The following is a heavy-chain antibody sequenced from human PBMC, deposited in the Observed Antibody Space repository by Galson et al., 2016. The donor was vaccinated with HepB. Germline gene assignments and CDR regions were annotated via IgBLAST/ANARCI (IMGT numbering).Heavy chain of an antibody. D-gene: IGHD3-10*01. CDR1: GFTFRSYW. J-gene: IGHJ4*02. Sequence: SLRLSCAASGFTFRSYWMHWVRQAPGKGLVWVSRINSDGSSTTYADSVKGRFTISRDNAKNTLYLQMNSLRAEDTAVYYCARVSSGSGRYNDYWGQGTLVTVSS. CDR2: INSDGSST. V-gene: IGHV3-74*01. CDR3: ARVSSGSGRYNDY.